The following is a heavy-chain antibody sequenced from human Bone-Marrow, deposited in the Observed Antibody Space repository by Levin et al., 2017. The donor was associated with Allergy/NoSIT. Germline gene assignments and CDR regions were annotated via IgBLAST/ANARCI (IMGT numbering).Heavy chain of an antibody. V-gene: IGHV3-20*04. CDR2: INWNGGST. CDR3: ARDLRYSYGYYFDY. Sequence: PGGSLRLSCAASGFTFDDYAMSWVRQAPGKGLEWVSGINWNGGSTGYGDSVKGRLTISRDNAKNSLYLQMNSLRVEDTAFYYCARDLRYSYGYYFDYWGQGALVTVSS. J-gene: IGHJ4*02. CDR1: GFTFDDYA. D-gene: IGHD5-18*01.